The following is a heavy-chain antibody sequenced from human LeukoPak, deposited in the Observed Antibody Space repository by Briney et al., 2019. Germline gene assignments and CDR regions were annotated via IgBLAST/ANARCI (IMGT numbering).Heavy chain of an antibody. V-gene: IGHV4-34*01. J-gene: IGHJ4*02. D-gene: IGHD6-6*01. CDR1: GGSFSGYY. Sequence: KASETLSLTCAVYGGSFSGYYWSWIRQPPGKGLEWIGEINHSGSTNYNPSLKSRVTISVDTSKNQFSLKLSSVTAADTAVYYCGSGEYSSSLSIVDYWGQGTLVTVSS. CDR2: INHSGST. CDR3: GSGEYSSSLSIVDY.